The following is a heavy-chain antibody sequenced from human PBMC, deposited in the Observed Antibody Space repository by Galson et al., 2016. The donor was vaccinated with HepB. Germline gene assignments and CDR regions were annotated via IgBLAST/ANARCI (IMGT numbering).Heavy chain of an antibody. CDR2: INYSGRT. CDR3: ARVALVCGTATCDDYGMDV. CDR1: GGSMNSDNYY. D-gene: IGHD2-21*01. Sequence: TLSLTCTVSGGSMNSDNYYWSWIRQHPAKGLEWIGYINYSGRTHYNPSLKSRVTISIDTSENQFSLKLSSLTAADTAVYSCARVALVCGTATCDDYGMDVWGQGTTVTVSS. V-gene: IGHV4-31*03. J-gene: IGHJ6*02.